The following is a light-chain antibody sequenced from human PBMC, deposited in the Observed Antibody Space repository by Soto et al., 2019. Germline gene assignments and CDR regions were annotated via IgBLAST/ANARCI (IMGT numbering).Light chain of an antibody. J-gene: IGKJ1*01. CDR1: QSISSW. CDR2: DAS. V-gene: IGKV1-5*01. Sequence: DIQMTQSPSTLSASVGDRVTITCRASQSISSWLAWYQQKPGKAPKLLIYDASSLKSGVPSRFSGSGSGTEFTLTISSLQPDDFATYHCQHYNSYSEAFGQGTKVDI. CDR3: QHYNSYSEA.